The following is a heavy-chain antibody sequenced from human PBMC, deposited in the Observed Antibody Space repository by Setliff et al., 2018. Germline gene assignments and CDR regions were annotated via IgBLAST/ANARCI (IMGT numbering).Heavy chain of an antibody. V-gene: IGHV1-18*04. CDR2: ISVHTGNT. CDR3: SRLVRFCIRTSCQRLSGGEF. D-gene: IGHD2-2*01. J-gene: IGHJ4*02. CDR1: GYTFSDYG. Sequence: GASVKVSCKTSGYTFSDYGIAWVRQAPGQGLEWMGWISVHTGNTFYSPKFHGRVTLTTDTSTSTAYMELRSLGSDDTAVYYCSRLVRFCIRTSCQRLSGGEFWGQGTLVTVS.